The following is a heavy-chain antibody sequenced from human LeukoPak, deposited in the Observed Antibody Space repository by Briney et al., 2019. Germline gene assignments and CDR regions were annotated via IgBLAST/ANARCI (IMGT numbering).Heavy chain of an antibody. D-gene: IGHD2-15*01. V-gene: IGHV3-30*18. Sequence: GGSLRLSCAASGFTFSSNGMHWVRQAPGKGLEWVAVISYDGSNKYYADSVKGRFTISRDNSKNTLYLQMNSLRAEDTAVYYCANLPPAGVADIRFDPWGQGTLVTVSS. CDR2: ISYDGSNK. J-gene: IGHJ5*02. CDR3: ANLPPAGVADIRFDP. CDR1: GFTFSSNG.